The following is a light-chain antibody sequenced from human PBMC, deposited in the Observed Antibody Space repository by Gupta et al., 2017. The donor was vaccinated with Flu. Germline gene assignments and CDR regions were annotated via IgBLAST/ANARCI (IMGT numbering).Light chain of an antibody. V-gene: IGKV3-15*01. CDR1: QSISNN. CDR3: QHYSDRPPWT. CDR2: NSY. Sequence: EIMLTQSPATLSVSLGERVTVSCRASQSISNNLAWYQQKPGQPPRLLIYNSYTRATDIPARFSGDGSGTDFTLTIDSRRSEDFAVYYCQHYSDRPPWTFDQGTKVDIK. J-gene: IGKJ1*01.